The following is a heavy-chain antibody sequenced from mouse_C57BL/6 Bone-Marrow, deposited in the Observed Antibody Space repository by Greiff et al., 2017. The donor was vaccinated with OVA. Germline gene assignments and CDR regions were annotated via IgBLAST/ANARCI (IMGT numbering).Heavy chain of an antibody. V-gene: IGHV14-2*01. D-gene: IGHD2-5*01. J-gene: IGHJ1*03. CDR3: ARFPRFNSNHRYFDV. Sequence: EVKLVESGAELVKPGASVKLSCTASGFNIKDYYMHWVKQRTEQGLEWIGRIDPEDGETKYAPKFQGKATITADTSSNTAYLQLSSLTSEDTAVYYCARFPRFNSNHRYFDVWGTGTTVTVSS. CDR2: IDPEDGET. CDR1: GFNIKDYY.